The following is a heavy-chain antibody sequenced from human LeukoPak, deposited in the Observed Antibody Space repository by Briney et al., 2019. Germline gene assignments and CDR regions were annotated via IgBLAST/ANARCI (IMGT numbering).Heavy chain of an antibody. J-gene: IGHJ4*02. D-gene: IGHD5-24*01. CDR1: GFTFSSYE. CDR3: AREMATRDYYFDY. Sequence: GGSLRLSCAASGFTFSSYEMNWVRQAPGKGLEWLANIKQDGSEKYYVDSVKGRFTISRDNAKNSLYLQMNSLRAEDTAVYYCAREMATRDYYFDYWGQGTLVTVSS. CDR2: IKQDGSEK. V-gene: IGHV3-7*01.